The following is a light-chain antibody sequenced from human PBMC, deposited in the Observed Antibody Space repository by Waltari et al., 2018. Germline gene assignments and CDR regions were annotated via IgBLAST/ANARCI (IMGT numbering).Light chain of an antibody. J-gene: IGKJ1*01. V-gene: IGKV4-1*01. CDR1: QSVLYSSNNKNY. Sequence: DIVMTQSPDSLAVSLGERATINCESSQSVLYSSNNKNYLAWYQQKPGQPPKLLIYWASTRESGVPDRFSGGGSGTEFTLTINSLQAEDVGVYYCQQYYNTPRTFGQGAKVEVK. CDR3: QQYYNTPRT. CDR2: WAS.